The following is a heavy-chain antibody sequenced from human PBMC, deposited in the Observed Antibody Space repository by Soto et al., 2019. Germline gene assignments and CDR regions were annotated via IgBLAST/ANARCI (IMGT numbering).Heavy chain of an antibody. CDR3: ARHPYDYIWGSYRPTGWFDP. V-gene: IGHV4-39*01. J-gene: IGHJ5*02. CDR1: GPSISSSSYY. Sequence: SDTLSPTFTVSGPSISSSSYYCGCPRQPPGKGLEWIGSIYYSGSTYYNPSLKSRVTISVDTSKNQFSLKLSSVTAADTAVYYCARHPYDYIWGSYRPTGWFDPWGQGTLVTVSS. D-gene: IGHD3-16*02. CDR2: IYYSGST.